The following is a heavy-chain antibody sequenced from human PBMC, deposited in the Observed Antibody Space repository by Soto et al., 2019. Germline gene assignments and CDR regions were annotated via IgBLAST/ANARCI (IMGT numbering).Heavy chain of an antibody. CDR3: AHSSYYDFWSGYFPDD. J-gene: IGHJ4*02. Sequence: ASGPPLVNPTQTLTLSCTFSGFSLSTSGVGVGWSRHLPGQALEWLALIYWNDDKRYSPSLKSRLTITKDTSKNQVVLTMTNMDPVDTATYYCAHSSYYDFWSGYFPDDWGQGTLVTVSS. V-gene: IGHV2-5*01. D-gene: IGHD3-3*01. CDR2: IYWNDDK. CDR1: GFSLSTSGVG.